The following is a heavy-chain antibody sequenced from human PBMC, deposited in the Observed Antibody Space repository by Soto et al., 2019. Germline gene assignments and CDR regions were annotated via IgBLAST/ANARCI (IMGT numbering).Heavy chain of an antibody. CDR3: ARGVLDVGNSDWFDP. Sequence: PSETLSLTCAVSGGSISSSNWWSWVRQPPGKGLEWIGEIYHSGSTNYNPSLKSRVTISVDKSKNQFSLKLSSVTAADTAVYYCARGVLDVGNSDWFDPWGQGTLVTVSS. V-gene: IGHV4-4*02. J-gene: IGHJ5*02. CDR2: IYHSGST. D-gene: IGHD1-7*01. CDR1: GGSISSSNW.